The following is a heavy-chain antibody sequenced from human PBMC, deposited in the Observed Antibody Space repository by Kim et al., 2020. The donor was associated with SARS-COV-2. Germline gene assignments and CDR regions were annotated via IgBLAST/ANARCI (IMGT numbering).Heavy chain of an antibody. CDR3: ARMELSSYWYFDL. J-gene: IGHJ2*01. CDR2: IYHSGST. Sequence: SETLSLTCAVSGGSISSGGYSWSWIRQPPGKGLEWIGYIYHSGSTYYNPSLKSRVTISVDRSKNQFSLKLSSVTAADTAVYYCARMELSSYWYFDLWGRGTLVTVSS. CDR1: GGSISSGGYS. V-gene: IGHV4-30-2*01. D-gene: IGHD1-7*01.